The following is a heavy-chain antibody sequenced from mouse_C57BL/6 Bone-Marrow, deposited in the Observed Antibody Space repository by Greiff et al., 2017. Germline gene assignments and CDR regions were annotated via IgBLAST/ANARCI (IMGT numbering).Heavy chain of an antibody. Sequence: EVKLQESGPGLVKPSQSLSLTCSVTGYSITSGYYWNWIRQFPGNKLEWMGYISYDGSNNYNPSLKNRISITRDTSKNQFFLKLNSVTTEDTATXYCARERVFGYDGYYYAMDYWGQGTSVTVSS. J-gene: IGHJ4*01. CDR1: GYSITSGYY. CDR2: ISYDGSN. D-gene: IGHD2-3*01. CDR3: ARERVFGYDGYYYAMDY. V-gene: IGHV3-6*01.